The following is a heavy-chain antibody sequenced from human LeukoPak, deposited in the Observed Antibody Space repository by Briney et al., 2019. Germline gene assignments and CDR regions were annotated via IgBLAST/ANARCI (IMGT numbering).Heavy chain of an antibody. CDR2: LSSSSHYI. D-gene: IGHD2-21*01. CDR1: GFTFSSYN. Sequence: PGGSLRLSCAASGFTFSSYNMNWVRQAPGKGLEWVSSLSSSSHYIYYTDSVRGRFTISRDSAKNSLYLQMNSLRAEDTAVYYCARALFRAADPFDYWGQGTLVTVSS. CDR3: ARALFRAADPFDY. V-gene: IGHV3-21*01. J-gene: IGHJ4*02.